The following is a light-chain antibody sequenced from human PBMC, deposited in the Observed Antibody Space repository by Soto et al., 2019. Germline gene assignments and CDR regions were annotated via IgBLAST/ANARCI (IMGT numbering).Light chain of an antibody. V-gene: IGLV1-40*01. CDR2: GNT. Sequence: QSALTQPPSVSGAPGQRVTISCTGSSSNIGAGYDVQWYQQLPGTAPKLLFYGNTNGPSGVPDRFSGSKSGTSASLAITGLQAEDEADYYCQSYDNSLSGSLFGGGTKLTVL. CDR1: SSNIGAGYD. J-gene: IGLJ2*01. CDR3: QSYDNSLSGSL.